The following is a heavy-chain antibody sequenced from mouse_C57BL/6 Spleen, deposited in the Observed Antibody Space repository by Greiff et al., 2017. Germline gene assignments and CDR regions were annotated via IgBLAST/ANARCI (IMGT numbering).Heavy chain of an antibody. CDR3: ASGSSFYYAMDY. V-gene: IGHV1-53*01. CDR2: INPSNGGT. Sequence: QVHVKQPGTELVKPGASVKLSCKASGYTFTSYWMHWVKQRPGQGLEWIGNINPSNGGTNYNEKFKSKATLTVDKSSSTAYMQLSSLTSEDSAVYYCASGSSFYYAMDYWGQGTSVTVSS. J-gene: IGHJ4*01. D-gene: IGHD1-1*01. CDR1: GYTFTSYW.